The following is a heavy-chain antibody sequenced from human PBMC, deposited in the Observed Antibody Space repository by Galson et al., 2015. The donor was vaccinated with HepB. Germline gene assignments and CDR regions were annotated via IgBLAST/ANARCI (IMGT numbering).Heavy chain of an antibody. V-gene: IGHV3-30*04. CDR3: ARGLDKVMPIGY. CDR2: ISYDGNNQ. J-gene: IGHJ4*02. CDR1: GFTLDNYA. Sequence: SLRLSCAVSGFTLDNYAMHWVRQAPGKGLEWVAVISYDGNNQYYGGSVKGRFTISRDQSTNTLSLQMNSLRMEDTGLYFCARGLDKVMPIGYWGQGSLVAVTS. D-gene: IGHD3-16*01.